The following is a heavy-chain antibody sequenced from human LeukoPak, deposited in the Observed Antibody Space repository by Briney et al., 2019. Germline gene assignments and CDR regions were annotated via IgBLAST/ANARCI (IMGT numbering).Heavy chain of an antibody. CDR1: GFTFSSYS. CDR3: ARDGSSVPYNWFDP. Sequence: GGSLRLSCAASGFTFSSYSMNWVRQAPGKGLEWVSSISSSSSYIYYADSVKGRFTISRDNAKNSLYLQVNSLRAEDTAVYYCARDGSSVPYNWFDPWGQGTLVTVSS. CDR2: ISSSSSYI. D-gene: IGHD6-6*01. J-gene: IGHJ5*02. V-gene: IGHV3-21*01.